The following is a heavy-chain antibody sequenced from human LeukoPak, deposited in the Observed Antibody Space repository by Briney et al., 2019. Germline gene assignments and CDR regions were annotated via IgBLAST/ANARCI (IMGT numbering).Heavy chain of an antibody. J-gene: IGHJ2*01. CDR3: ARVSRAVYGSGSYCFDL. Sequence: ASVKVSCKASGYTFTSYAMHWVRQAPGQRLEWMGWINAGNGNTKYSQKFQGRVTITRDTSASTAYMELSSLRSEDTAVYYCARVSRAVYGSGSYCFDLWGRGTLVTVSS. D-gene: IGHD3-10*01. V-gene: IGHV1-3*01. CDR2: INAGNGNT. CDR1: GYTFTSYA.